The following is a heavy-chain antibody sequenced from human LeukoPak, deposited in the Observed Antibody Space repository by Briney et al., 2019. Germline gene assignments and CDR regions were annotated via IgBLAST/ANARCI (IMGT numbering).Heavy chain of an antibody. Sequence: SETLSLTCTVSGYSISSGYYWGWIRQPPGKGLEWIGRIYTSGSTNYNPSLKSRVTISVDTSKNQFSLRLTSVTAADTAVYYCARVGSCSGGSCYDVDYYYFYYMDVWGKGTTVTVS. V-gene: IGHV4-38-2*02. CDR1: GYSISSGYY. J-gene: IGHJ6*03. D-gene: IGHD2-15*01. CDR3: ARVGSCSGGSCYDVDYYYFYYMDV. CDR2: IYTSGST.